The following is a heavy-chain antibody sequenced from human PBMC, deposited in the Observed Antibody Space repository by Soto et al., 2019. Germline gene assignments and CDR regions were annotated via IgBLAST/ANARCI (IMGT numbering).Heavy chain of an antibody. J-gene: IGHJ5*02. V-gene: IGHV4-39*01. CDR3: ARAGYYNSWFDP. Sequence: SETLSLTCTVSGGSISRRSYYWGWIRQPPGKGLEWIGSIFYSGSTYYNPSLKSRVTISVDTSKTQFSLKLSSVTAADTAVYYCARAGYYNSWFDPWGQGTLVTVSS. CDR1: GGSISRRSYY. D-gene: IGHD3-9*01. CDR2: IFYSGST.